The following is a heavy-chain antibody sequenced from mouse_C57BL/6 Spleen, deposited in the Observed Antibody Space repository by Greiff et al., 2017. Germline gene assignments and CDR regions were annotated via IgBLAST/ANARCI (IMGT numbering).Heavy chain of an antibody. J-gene: IGHJ2*01. CDR2: INPSTGGT. CDR1: GYSFTGYY. Sequence: EVQLQQSGPELVKPGASVKISCKASGYSFTGYYMNWVKQSPEKSLEWIGRINPSTGGTTYNQKFKGKATLTVDKSSSTAYMQLKSLTSEDSAVYYCARERNYCGSSPFDYWGQGTTLTVSS. V-gene: IGHV1-42*01. D-gene: IGHD1-1*01. CDR3: ARERNYCGSSPFDY.